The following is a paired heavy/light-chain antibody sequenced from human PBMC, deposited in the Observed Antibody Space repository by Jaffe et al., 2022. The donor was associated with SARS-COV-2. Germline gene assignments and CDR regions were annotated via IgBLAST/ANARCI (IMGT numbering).Light chain of an antibody. CDR3: SSYATTNNFHVL. J-gene: IGLJ3*02. CDR1: SSDVGGYNY. CDR2: EVN. V-gene: IGLV2-8*01. Sequence: QSALTQPPSASGSPGQSVAISCTGTSSDVGGYNYVSWYQQRPGKAPKLIIYEVNRRPSGVPDRFAGSKSGDTASLTVSGLQADDEAHYYCSSYATTNNFHVLFGGGTKLTVL.
Heavy chain of an antibody. CDR3: ARDADIHYDFWRGSGGSFDF. V-gene: IGHV1-46*01. Sequence: QVRLVQSSTEVKKPGASVRLSCKASGYIFTRYYVHWVRQAPGKGLEWMGISNPSSGKTGYAQRFQGRVTMTSDTSTNTFYMDLSSLTSEDTAVYYCARDADIHYDFWRGSGGSFDFWGQGTMVTVS. J-gene: IGHJ3*01. CDR2: SNPSSGKT. D-gene: IGHD3-3*01. CDR1: GYIFTRYY.